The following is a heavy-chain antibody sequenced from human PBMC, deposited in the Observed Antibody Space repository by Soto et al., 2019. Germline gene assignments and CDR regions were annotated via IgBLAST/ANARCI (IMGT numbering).Heavy chain of an antibody. CDR1: GFTFSSYS. V-gene: IGHV3-21*01. D-gene: IGHD3-10*01. Sequence: EVQLVESGGGLVKPGGSLRLSCAASGFTFSSYSMNWVRQAPGKGLEWVSSISSSSSYIYYADSVKGRFTISRDNAKNPLXXQLNSLRAEDTAVYYCAREGVQHGSVPSYYYGMDVWGQGTTVTVSS. CDR2: ISSSSSYI. CDR3: AREGVQHGSVPSYYYGMDV. J-gene: IGHJ6*02.